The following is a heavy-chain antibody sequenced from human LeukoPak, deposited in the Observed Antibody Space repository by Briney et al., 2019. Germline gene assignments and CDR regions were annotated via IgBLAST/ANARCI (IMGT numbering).Heavy chain of an antibody. CDR2: IYYSGST. D-gene: IGHD2-15*01. CDR3: AREVCSGGSCCVDY. CDR1: GGSINNYY. J-gene: IGHJ4*02. Sequence: SETLSLTCNVSGGSINNYYWSWIRQHPGKGLEWIGYIYYSGSTYYNPSLKSRVTISVDTSKNQFSLKLSSVTAADTAVYYCAREVCSGGSCCVDYWGQGTLVTVSS. V-gene: IGHV4-59*06.